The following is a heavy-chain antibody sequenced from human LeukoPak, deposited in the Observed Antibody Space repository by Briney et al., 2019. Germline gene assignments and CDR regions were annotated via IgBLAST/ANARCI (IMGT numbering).Heavy chain of an antibody. J-gene: IGHJ6*02. CDR1: GFTFSSYA. D-gene: IGHD3-9*01. Sequence: GGSLRLSCAASGFTFSSYAMHWVRQAPGKGLEWVAVISYDGSNKYYADSVKGRFTISRDNSKNALYLQMNSLRAEDTAVYYCARDILTGYHYAYYYYGMDVWGQGTTVTVSS. CDR3: ARDILTGYHYAYYYYGMDV. CDR2: ISYDGSNK. V-gene: IGHV3-30-3*01.